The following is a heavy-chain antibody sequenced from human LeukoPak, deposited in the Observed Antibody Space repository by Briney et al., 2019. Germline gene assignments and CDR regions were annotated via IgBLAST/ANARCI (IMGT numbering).Heavy chain of an antibody. CDR2: INDDGRTT. Sequence: GGSLRLSCAASGFTFSYYWMHWVRQAPGEGLVWVSRINDDGRTTTYADSVKGRITISRDNSKNTLYLQMNSLRAEDTAVYYCARERAATSGMDVWGQGTTVTVSS. V-gene: IGHV3-74*03. J-gene: IGHJ6*02. CDR1: GFTFSYYW. CDR3: ARERAATSGMDV. D-gene: IGHD5-12*01.